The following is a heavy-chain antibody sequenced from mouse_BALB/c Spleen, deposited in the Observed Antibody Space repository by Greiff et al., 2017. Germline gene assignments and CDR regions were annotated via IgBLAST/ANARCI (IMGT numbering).Heavy chain of an antibody. CDR2: SRNKANDYTT. Sequence: EVKLVESGGGLVQPGGSLRLSCATSGFTFSDFYMEWVRQPPGKRLEWIAASRNKANDYTTEYSASVKGRFIVSRDTSQSILYLQMNALRSEDTAIYYCARDADFYGYGYFDVWGAGTTVTVSS. CDR1: GFTFSDFY. J-gene: IGHJ1*01. V-gene: IGHV7-1*02. CDR3: ARDADFYGYGYFDV. D-gene: IGHD1-1*01.